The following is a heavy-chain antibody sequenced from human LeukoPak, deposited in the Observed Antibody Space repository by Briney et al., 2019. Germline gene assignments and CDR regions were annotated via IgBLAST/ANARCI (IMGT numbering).Heavy chain of an antibody. J-gene: IGHJ3*02. Sequence: SETLSLTCTVSGGSISSSSYYWGWIRQPPGKGLEWIGSIYYSGSTYYNPSLKSRVTISVDTSKNQFSLKLSSVTAADTAVYYCARHLPPRGPTGGAFDIWGQGTMVTVSS. CDR1: GGSISSSSYY. V-gene: IGHV4-39*01. CDR3: ARHLPPRGPTGGAFDI. CDR2: IYYSGST. D-gene: IGHD4-17*01.